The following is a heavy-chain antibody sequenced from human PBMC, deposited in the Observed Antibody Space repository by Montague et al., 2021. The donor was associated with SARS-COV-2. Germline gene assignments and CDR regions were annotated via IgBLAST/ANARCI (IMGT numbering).Heavy chain of an antibody. D-gene: IGHD4-17*01. CDR1: GSSVRSYY. CDR2: IYDSGST. V-gene: IGHV4-59*02. Sequence: SETLSLTCIVSGSSVRSYYWSWIRQPPGKGLEWIGYIYDSGSTNXNPSLKSRVTISVDTSKNQFFLKLSSVTAADTAVYYCARENTVTTFGGPYYIDSWGQGTLVTVSA. J-gene: IGHJ4*02. CDR3: ARENTVTTFGGPYYIDS.